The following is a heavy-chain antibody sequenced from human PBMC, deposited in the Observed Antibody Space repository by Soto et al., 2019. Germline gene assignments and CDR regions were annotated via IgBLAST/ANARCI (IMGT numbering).Heavy chain of an antibody. CDR3: AKDTIFGVVTPSC. D-gene: IGHD3-3*01. J-gene: IGHJ4*02. CDR2: ISGSGGST. V-gene: IGHV3-23*01. CDR1: GFTFSSYA. Sequence: EVQLLESGGGLVQPGGSLRLSCAASGFTFSSYAMSWVRQAPGKGLEWVSAISGSGGSTYYADSVKGRFTISRDNSKNTLYLQMTSLRAEDTAVYYCAKDTIFGVVTPSCWGQGTLVTVSS.